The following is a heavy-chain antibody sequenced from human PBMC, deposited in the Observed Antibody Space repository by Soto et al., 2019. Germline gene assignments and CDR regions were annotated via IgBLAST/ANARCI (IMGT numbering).Heavy chain of an antibody. D-gene: IGHD6-19*01. CDR1: GFTFSTYS. J-gene: IGHJ4*02. CDR2: INSDGSST. Sequence: GGSLRLSCGASGFTFSTYSMHWVRQGPGKGLVWVSRINSDGSSTRYADSVKGRFTISRDNAKNTLYLQMNSLRVEDTAIYYCARGGAVSSGWYDVHWGQAPLVTVST. V-gene: IGHV3-74*01. CDR3: ARGGAVSSGWYDVH.